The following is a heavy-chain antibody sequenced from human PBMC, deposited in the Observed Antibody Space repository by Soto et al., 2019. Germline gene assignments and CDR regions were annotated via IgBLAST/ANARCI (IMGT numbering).Heavy chain of an antibody. D-gene: IGHD2-2*01. V-gene: IGHV1-69*06. CDR1: GVTFSSYA. CDR2: IIPIFGTA. J-gene: IGHJ6*02. CDR3: ARAALYCSSTSCSYVYYYYGMDV. Sequence: SVKVSCKASGVTFSSYAISWVRQAPGQGLEWMGGIIPIFGTANYAQKFQGRVTITADKSTSTAYMELSSLRSEDTAVYYCARAALYCSSTSCSYVYYYYGMDVWGQGTTVTVSS.